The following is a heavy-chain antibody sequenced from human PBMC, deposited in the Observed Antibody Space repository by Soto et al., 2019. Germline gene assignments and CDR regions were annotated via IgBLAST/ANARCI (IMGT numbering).Heavy chain of an antibody. V-gene: IGHV4-30-4*01. D-gene: IGHD6-13*01. J-gene: IGHJ4*02. Sequence: SETLSLTCTVSGGSISSGDYYWSWIRQPPGKGLEWIGYIYYSGSTYYNPSLKSRVTISVDTSKNQFSLKLSSVTAADTAVYYCASQNSWSGYFDYWGQGTLVTVS. CDR1: GGSISSGDYY. CDR2: IYYSGST. CDR3: ASQNSWSGYFDY.